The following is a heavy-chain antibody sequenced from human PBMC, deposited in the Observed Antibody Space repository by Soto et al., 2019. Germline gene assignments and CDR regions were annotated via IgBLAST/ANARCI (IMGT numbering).Heavy chain of an antibody. CDR1: GCTFSSYA. CDR3: ATVRSYYVDYETTFDY. J-gene: IGHJ4*01. Sequence: SVKVPVKASGCTFSSYAISWVRQAPGQGLECMGGIIPIFGTANYAQKFQGRVTITADDSTSAAYMELSSLRSEDTAVYYGATVRSYYVDYETTFDYW. D-gene: IGHD4-17*01. CDR2: IIPIFGTA. V-gene: IGHV1-69*13.